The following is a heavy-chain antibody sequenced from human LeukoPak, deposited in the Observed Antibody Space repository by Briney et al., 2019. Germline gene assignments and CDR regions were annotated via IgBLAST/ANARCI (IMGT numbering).Heavy chain of an antibody. CDR2: IYYSGST. CDR3: ARDQFDYMDV. CDR1: GGSISSGGYY. D-gene: IGHD3-10*01. V-gene: IGHV4-31*03. Sequence: SETLSLTCTVSGGSISSGGYYWSWIRQHPGKGLEWIGYIYYSGSTYYNPSLKSRVTISVDTSKNQFSLKLSSVTAAGTAVYYCARDQFDYMDVWGKGTTVTVSS. J-gene: IGHJ6*03.